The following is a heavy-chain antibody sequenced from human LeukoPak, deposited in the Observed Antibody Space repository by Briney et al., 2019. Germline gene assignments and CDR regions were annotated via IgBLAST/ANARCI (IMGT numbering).Heavy chain of an antibody. D-gene: IGHD1-14*01. V-gene: IGHV3-9*01. Sequence: GRSLRLSCAASGFTFDDYAMHWVRQAPGKGLEWVSGISWNSGSIGYADSVKCRFTISRDNAKNSLYLQMNSLRAEDTALYYCAKERGRRPSNDAFDIWGQGAMVTVSS. CDR3: AKERGRRPSNDAFDI. CDR2: ISWNSGSI. CDR1: GFTFDDYA. J-gene: IGHJ3*02.